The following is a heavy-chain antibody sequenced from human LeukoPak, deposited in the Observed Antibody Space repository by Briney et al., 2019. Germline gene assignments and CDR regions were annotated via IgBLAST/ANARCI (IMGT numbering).Heavy chain of an antibody. V-gene: IGHV4-39*01. D-gene: IGHD3-22*01. CDR3: ARQPLEGGYYQWIDY. CDR2: IYYSGST. Sequence: SETLSLTCTVAGGSISSSSYYWGWIRQPPGKGLEWIGSIYYSGSTYYNPSLKSRVTISGDTSKNQFSLKLSSVTAADTAVYYCARQPLEGGYYQWIDYWGQGTLVTVSS. J-gene: IGHJ4*02. CDR1: GGSISSSSYY.